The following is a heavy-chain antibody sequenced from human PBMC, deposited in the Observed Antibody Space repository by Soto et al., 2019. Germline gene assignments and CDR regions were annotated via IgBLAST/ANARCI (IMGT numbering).Heavy chain of an antibody. CDR3: ARENGELATAMVMVLSDYYGMDV. J-gene: IGHJ6*02. CDR2: ISYSGTT. Sequence: PSETLSLTCSVSGGSITSRDCYWSWIRQPPGKGLEWIGYISYSGTTFYNSSLQSRVSISVDTSKNQFSLKLSSVTAADTAVYYCARENGELATAMVMVLSDYYGMDVWGQGTTVTVSS. D-gene: IGHD5-18*01. V-gene: IGHV4-30-4*01. CDR1: GGSITSRDCY.